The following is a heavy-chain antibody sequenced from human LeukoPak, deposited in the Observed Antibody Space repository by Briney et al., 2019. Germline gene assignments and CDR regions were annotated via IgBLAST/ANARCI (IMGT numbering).Heavy chain of an antibody. CDR1: GFTFSSYA. J-gene: IGHJ4*02. CDR3: AREGYYYDSSGHFDY. V-gene: IGHV3-64*01. CDR2: ISSNGGST. D-gene: IGHD3-22*01. Sequence: GGSLRLSCAASGFTFSSYAMHWVRQAPGKGLEYVSAISSNGGSTYYANSVKGRFTISRDNSKNTLYLQMGSLRAEDMAVCYCAREGYYYDSSGHFDYWGQGTLVTVSS.